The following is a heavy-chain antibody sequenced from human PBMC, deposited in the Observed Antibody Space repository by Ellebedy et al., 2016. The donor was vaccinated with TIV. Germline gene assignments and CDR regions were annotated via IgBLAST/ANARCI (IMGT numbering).Heavy chain of an antibody. D-gene: IGHD1-26*01. CDR3: AKLYPAHQEMSSGSYYDY. J-gene: IGHJ4*02. CDR2: ISGSDGST. CDR1: GFTFSSYA. V-gene: IGHV3-23*01. Sequence: GESLKISCAASGFTFSSYAMSWVRQAPGKGLEWVSAISGSDGSTSYADSVKGRFTISSDNSKNPLYLQMTSLRAEDTAVYYCAKLYPAHQEMSSGSYYDYWGQGTLVTVSS.